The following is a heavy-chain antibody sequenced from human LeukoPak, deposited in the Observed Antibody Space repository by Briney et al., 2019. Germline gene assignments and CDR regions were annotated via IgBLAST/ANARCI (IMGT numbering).Heavy chain of an antibody. Sequence: ASVKVSCKASGGTFSSYAISWVRQAPGQGLEWMGWISAYNGNTNYAQKLQGRVTMTTDTSTSTAYMELRSLRSDDTAVYYCARDLRGSYGDYYYYMDVWGKGTTVTVSS. CDR3: ARDLRGSYGDYYYYMDV. CDR2: ISAYNGNT. CDR1: GGTFSSYA. V-gene: IGHV1-18*01. D-gene: IGHD1-26*01. J-gene: IGHJ6*03.